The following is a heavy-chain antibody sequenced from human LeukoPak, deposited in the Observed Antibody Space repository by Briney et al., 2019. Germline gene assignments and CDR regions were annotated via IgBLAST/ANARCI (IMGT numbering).Heavy chain of an antibody. CDR3: AKQGIAVAGTGYFDY. CDR1: GFTFSSYA. J-gene: IGHJ4*02. D-gene: IGHD6-19*01. Sequence: PGGSLRLSCAASGFTFSSYAMSWVRQAPGKGLEWVSGISGSGGSTYYADSVKGRFTISRDNSKNTLYLQMDSLRAEDTAVYYCAKQGIAVAGTGYFDYWGQGTLVTVSS. CDR2: ISGSGGST. V-gene: IGHV3-23*01.